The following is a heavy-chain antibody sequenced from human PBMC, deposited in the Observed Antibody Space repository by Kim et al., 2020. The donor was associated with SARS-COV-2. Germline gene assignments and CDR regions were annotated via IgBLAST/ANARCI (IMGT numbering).Heavy chain of an antibody. CDR2: INHSGST. CDR1: GGSFSGYY. D-gene: IGHD3-10*01. Sequence: SETLSLTCAVYGGSFSGYYWSWIRQPPGKGLEWIGEINHSGSTNYNPSLKSRVTISVDTSKNQFSLKLSSVTAADTAVYYCAKVRGYYYGSRVAPPAYFDYWGQGTLVTVSS. V-gene: IGHV4-34*01. J-gene: IGHJ4*02. CDR3: AKVRGYYYGSRVAPPAYFDY.